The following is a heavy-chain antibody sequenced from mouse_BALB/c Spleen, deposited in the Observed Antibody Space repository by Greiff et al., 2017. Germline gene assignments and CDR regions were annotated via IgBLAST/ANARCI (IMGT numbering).Heavy chain of an antibody. V-gene: IGHV6-6*02. CDR3: TRRDYGNY. Sequence: DVMLVESGGGLVQPGGSMKLSCVASGFTFSNYWMNWVRQSPEKGLEWVAEIRLKSNNYATHYAESVKGRFTISRDDSKSSVYLQMNNLRAEDTGIYYCTRRDYGNYWGQGTLVTVSA. J-gene: IGHJ3*01. CDR1: GFTFSNYW. D-gene: IGHD2-1*01. CDR2: IRLKSNNYAT.